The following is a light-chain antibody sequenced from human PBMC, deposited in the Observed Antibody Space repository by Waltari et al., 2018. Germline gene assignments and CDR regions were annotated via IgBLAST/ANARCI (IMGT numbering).Light chain of an antibody. V-gene: IGKV3-20*01. CDR3: QQYGSSPWT. CDR2: VAS. Sequence: EIVLTQSPGTLSLSPGERATLSCRASQSVMFNYLTWYQQLPGQAPRLLIYVASSRATGIPDRFSGSASGTDFTLTISRLEPEDFAVYYCQQYGSSPWTFGQGTKVEIK. J-gene: IGKJ1*01. CDR1: QSVMFNY.